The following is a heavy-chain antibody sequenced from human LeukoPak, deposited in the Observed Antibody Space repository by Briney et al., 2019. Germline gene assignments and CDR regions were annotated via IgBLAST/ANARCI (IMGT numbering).Heavy chain of an antibody. J-gene: IGHJ5*02. CDR1: GGSFSSYY. D-gene: IGHD3-10*01. V-gene: IGHV4-39*07. Sequence: KTSETLSLTCAVYGGSFSSYYWGWIRQPPGKGLEWIGSIYYSGSTYYNPSLKSRVTISVDTSKNQFSLKLSSVTAADTAVYYCARVPSEAMVRGVIIENWFDPWGQGTLVTVSS. CDR2: IYYSGST. CDR3: ARVPSEAMVRGVIIENWFDP.